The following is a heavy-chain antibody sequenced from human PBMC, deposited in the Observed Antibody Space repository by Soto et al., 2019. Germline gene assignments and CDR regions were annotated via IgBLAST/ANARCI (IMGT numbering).Heavy chain of an antibody. CDR3: ARWGDCSSTSCYLRYYYMDV. J-gene: IGHJ6*03. CDR1: GYTFTSYD. V-gene: IGHV1-8*01. D-gene: IGHD2-2*01. Sequence: ASVKVSCKASGYTFTSYDINWVRQATGQGLEWMGWMNPNSGNTGYAQKFQGRVTMTRNTSISTAYMELSSLRSEDTAVYYCARWGDCSSTSCYLRYYYMDVWGKGTTVTVSS. CDR2: MNPNSGNT.